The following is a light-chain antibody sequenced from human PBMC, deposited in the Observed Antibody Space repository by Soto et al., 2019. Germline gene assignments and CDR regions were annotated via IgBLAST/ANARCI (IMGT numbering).Light chain of an antibody. J-gene: IGKJ4*01. Sequence: DIQMTQSPSSLSASVGDRVTITCQASQDISNYLNWYQQKPGKAPKLLIYDASNLETGVPSRFSGSGSGTDFTFTISSLQPEDIATYYCQFGGGTKVEIK. CDR3: Q. V-gene: IGKV1-33*01. CDR1: QDISNY. CDR2: DAS.